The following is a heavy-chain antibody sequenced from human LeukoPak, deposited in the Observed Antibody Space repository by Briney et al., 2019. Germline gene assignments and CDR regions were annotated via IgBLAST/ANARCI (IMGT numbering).Heavy chain of an antibody. Sequence: SETLSLTCTVSGGSISSGRYYWSWIRQPAGKGLEWIGRIYTSGSTNYNPSLKSRVTISVDTSKNQFSLKLSSVTAADTAVYYCAGFSGYAFYYYYMDVWGKGTTVTVSS. CDR2: IYTSGST. D-gene: IGHD5-12*01. CDR3: AGFSGYAFYYYYMDV. J-gene: IGHJ6*03. V-gene: IGHV4-61*02. CDR1: GGSISSGRYY.